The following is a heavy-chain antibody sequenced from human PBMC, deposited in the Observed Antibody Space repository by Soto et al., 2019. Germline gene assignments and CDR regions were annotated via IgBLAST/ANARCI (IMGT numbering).Heavy chain of an antibody. V-gene: IGHV3-21*01. CDR3: ARHKRQSGDYDRRLDY. J-gene: IGHJ4*02. CDR1: GFTFSSYS. CDR2: ISSSSSYI. D-gene: IGHD4-17*01. Sequence: GGSLRLSCAASGFTFSSYSMNWVRQAPGKGLEWVSSISSSSSYIYYADSVKGRFTISRDNAKNSLYLQMNSLGAEDTAVYYCARHKRQSGDYDRRLDYWGQGTLVTVSS.